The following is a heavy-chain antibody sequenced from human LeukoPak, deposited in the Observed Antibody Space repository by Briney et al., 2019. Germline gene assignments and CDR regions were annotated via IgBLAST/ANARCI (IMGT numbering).Heavy chain of an antibody. J-gene: IGHJ5*02. CDR1: GGTFSSYA. Sequence: GASVKVSCKASGGTFSSYAISWVRQAPGQGLEWMGRIIPILGIANYAQKFQGRVTITADKSTSTAYMELSSLRPEDTAVYYCARDRIVVGGWFDPWGQGTLVTVSS. CDR3: ARDRIVVGGWFDP. V-gene: IGHV1-69*04. D-gene: IGHD1-26*01. CDR2: IIPILGIA.